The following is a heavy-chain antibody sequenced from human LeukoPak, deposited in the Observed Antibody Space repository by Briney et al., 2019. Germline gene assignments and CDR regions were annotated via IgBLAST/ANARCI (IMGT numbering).Heavy chain of an antibody. D-gene: IGHD2-2*01. V-gene: IGHV4-34*01. CDR1: GGSFSGYY. CDR2: INHSGST. Sequence: SGTLSLTCAVYGGSFSGYYWSWIRQPPGKGLEWIGEINHSGSTNYNPSLKSRVTISVDTSKNQFSLKLSSVTAADTAVYYCLGYCSSTSCYEFDPWGQGTLVTVSS. J-gene: IGHJ5*02. CDR3: LGYCSSTSCYEFDP.